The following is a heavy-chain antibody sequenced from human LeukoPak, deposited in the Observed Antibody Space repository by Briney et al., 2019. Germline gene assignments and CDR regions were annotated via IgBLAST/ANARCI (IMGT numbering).Heavy chain of an antibody. Sequence: GASAKVSCKASGYTFTSYAMHWVRQAPGQRLEWMGWINAGNGNTKYSQKFQGRVTITRDTSASTAYMELSSLRSEDTAVYYCARGAVVVPSWGMDVWGQGTTVTVSS. CDR3: ARGAVVVPSWGMDV. CDR2: INAGNGNT. D-gene: IGHD2-15*01. V-gene: IGHV1-3*01. J-gene: IGHJ6*02. CDR1: GYTFTSYA.